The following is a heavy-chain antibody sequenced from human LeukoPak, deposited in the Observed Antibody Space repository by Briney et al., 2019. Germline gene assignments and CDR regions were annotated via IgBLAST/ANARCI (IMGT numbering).Heavy chain of an antibody. Sequence: SETLSLTCRVSGASVSNYYWSWIRQPPGKGLEWIGYMYRTGSTNYNPSLKSRVTITPDTSKNQFSLRLTSVTAADTAVYYCAREGTYGWYNWFDPWGQGTLVTVSS. J-gene: IGHJ5*02. D-gene: IGHD6-19*01. CDR3: AREGTYGWYNWFDP. V-gene: IGHV4-59*02. CDR1: GASVSNYY. CDR2: MYRTGST.